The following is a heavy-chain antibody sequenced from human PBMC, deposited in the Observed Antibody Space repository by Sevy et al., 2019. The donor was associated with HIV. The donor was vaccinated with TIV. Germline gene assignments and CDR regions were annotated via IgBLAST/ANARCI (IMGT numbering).Heavy chain of an antibody. V-gene: IGHV1-2*02. CDR1: GYTFTGYY. J-gene: IGHJ4*02. Sequence: ASVKVSCKASGYTFTGYYMHWVRQAPGQGLEWMGWINPNSGGTNYAQKFQGRVTMTRDTSISTAYMELSRLRSDDTAVYYCGRDRSYSSPFLVDYWGQGTLVTVSS. CDR3: GRDRSYSSPFLVDY. D-gene: IGHD1-26*01. CDR2: INPNSGGT.